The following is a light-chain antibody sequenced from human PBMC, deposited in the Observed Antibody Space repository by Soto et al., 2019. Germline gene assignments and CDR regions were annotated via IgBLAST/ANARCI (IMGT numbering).Light chain of an antibody. J-gene: IGLJ2*01. Sequence: QSVLTQPPSVSGAPGQRVTISCTGSSSNIGAGYDVHWYQQLPGRAPKLLIYGNTNRPSGVPDRFSGSKSGTSASLAITGLQAEDEADYYCLYLDSSLSVVFGGGTKVTVL. CDR2: GNT. CDR1: SSNIGAGYD. V-gene: IGLV1-40*01. CDR3: LYLDSSLSVV.